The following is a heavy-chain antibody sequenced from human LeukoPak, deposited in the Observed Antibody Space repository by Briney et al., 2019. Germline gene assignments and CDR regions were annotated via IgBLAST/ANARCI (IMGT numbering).Heavy chain of an antibody. J-gene: IGHJ5*02. V-gene: IGHV2-5*01. CDR2: IYWNDDK. CDR3: AHRSITGTGGWFDP. D-gene: IGHD1-7*01. Sequence: SGPTLVKPTQTLTLNCTFSGFSLSTSGVGVGWIRQPPGKALEWLALIYWNDDKRYSPSLKSRLTITKDTSKNQVVLTMTNMDPVDTATYYCAHRSITGTGGWFDPWGQVTLVTVSS. CDR1: GFSLSTSGVG.